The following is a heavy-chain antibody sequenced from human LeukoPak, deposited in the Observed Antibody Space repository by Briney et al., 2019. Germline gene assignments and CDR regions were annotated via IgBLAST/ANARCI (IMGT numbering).Heavy chain of an antibody. D-gene: IGHD6-19*01. CDR2: IRYDGSNK. J-gene: IGHJ5*02. CDR3: AKGDHNSGWPNWFDP. Sequence: GGSLRLSCAASGFTFSASGMQWARQAPGKGLEWVAFIRYDGSNKYYADSVKGRFTISRDNPKNTLYLQINSLRPEDTAVYYCAKGDHNSGWPNWFDPWGQGTLVTVSS. V-gene: IGHV3-30*02. CDR1: GFTFSASG.